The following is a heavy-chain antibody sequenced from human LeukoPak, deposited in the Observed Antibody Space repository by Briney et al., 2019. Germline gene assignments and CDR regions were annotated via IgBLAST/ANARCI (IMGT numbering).Heavy chain of an antibody. CDR2: VSYTGTT. V-gene: IGHV4-59*01. Sequence: PSETLSLTCTVSGGSISTYFWTWIRQFPGKGLEWIGYVSYTGTTSYNPSLKSRVTISVDTSKNHFSLSLSSVTAADTAVYHCARYHQPSGPNWLDRWGQGTLVTVSS. CDR1: GGSISTYF. J-gene: IGHJ5*02. D-gene: IGHD2-15*01. CDR3: ARYHQPSGPNWLDR.